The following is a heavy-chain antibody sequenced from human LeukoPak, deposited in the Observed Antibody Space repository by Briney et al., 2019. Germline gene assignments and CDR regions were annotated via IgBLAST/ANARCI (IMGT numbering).Heavy chain of an antibody. CDR2: ISGSGYNT. V-gene: IGHV3-23*01. CDR1: GFTFSSYA. Sequence: GGSLRLSCAASGFTFSSYAMSWVRQAPGKGLEWVSGISGSGYNTYYADSLRGRFTISRGNSKKTLYLQMNSLRAEDTAVYYCAKKGYYDGSGYYMYYFDHWGQGTLVTVSS. CDR3: AKKGYYDGSGYYMYYFDH. J-gene: IGHJ4*02. D-gene: IGHD3-22*01.